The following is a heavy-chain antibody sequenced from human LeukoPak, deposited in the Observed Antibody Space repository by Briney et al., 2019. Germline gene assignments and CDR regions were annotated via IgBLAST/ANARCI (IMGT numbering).Heavy chain of an antibody. J-gene: IGHJ4*02. CDR2: IYHTWTT. Sequence: SETLSLTCTVSGDFISSGGYYWSGIRQHPGKGLEWIGYIYHTWTTYYNPSLKSRVSLSVDTSKNQFSLKLSSVTAADTAVYYCARASTYFDNWGQGTLVAVSS. CDR3: ARASTYFDN. CDR1: GDFISSGGYY. V-gene: IGHV4-31*03.